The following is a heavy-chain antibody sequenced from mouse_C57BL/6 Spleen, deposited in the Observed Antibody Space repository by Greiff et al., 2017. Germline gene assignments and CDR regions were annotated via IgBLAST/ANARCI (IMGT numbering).Heavy chain of an antibody. CDR1: GFTFSDYG. V-gene: IGHV5-17*01. CDR3: ARYDGYYFDY. J-gene: IGHJ2*01. D-gene: IGHD2-3*01. Sequence: EVQLVESGGGLVKPGGSLKLSCAASGFTFSDYGMHWVRQAPEKGLEWVAYISSGSSTIYYADTVKGRFTISRDNAKNTLFLQLTSLRSEDTAMYYCARYDGYYFDYWGQGTTLTVSS. CDR2: ISSGSSTI.